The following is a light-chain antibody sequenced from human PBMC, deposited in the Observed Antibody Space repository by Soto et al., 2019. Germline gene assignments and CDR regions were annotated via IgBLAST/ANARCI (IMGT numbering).Light chain of an antibody. V-gene: IGLV3-21*02. J-gene: IGLJ1*01. CDR3: QVWDNSRDLYV. CDR2: DVN. Sequence: SSELTQSPSVSMAPGQTARISCGGSDIGSKNVHWFQQKPRQAPMLVVFDVNDRPSGIPERFSGSNSGNTATLTISRVEAGDEAEYYCQVWDNSRDLYVFGTGTKVTVL. CDR1: DIGSKN.